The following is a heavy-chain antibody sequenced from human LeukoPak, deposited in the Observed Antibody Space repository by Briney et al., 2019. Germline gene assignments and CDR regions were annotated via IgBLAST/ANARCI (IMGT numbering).Heavy chain of an antibody. J-gene: IGHJ5*02. V-gene: IGHV3-30*03. D-gene: IGHD1-26*01. CDR1: RFTLSNHW. Sequence: GGSLRLSCAASRFTLSNHWMSWVRQAPGKGLEWVAVISYDGSNKYYADSVKGRFTISRDNSKNTLYLQMNSLRAEDTAVYYCARQDRSLVGGWFDPWGQGTLVTVSS. CDR3: ARQDRSLVGGWFDP. CDR2: ISYDGSNK.